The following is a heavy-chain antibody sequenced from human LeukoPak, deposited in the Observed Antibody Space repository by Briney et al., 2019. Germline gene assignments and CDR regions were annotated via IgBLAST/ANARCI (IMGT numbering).Heavy chain of an antibody. CDR2: ISWNSGSI. V-gene: IGHV3-9*01. CDR1: GFTFDDYA. J-gene: IGHJ4*02. Sequence: PGGSLRLSCAASGFTFDDYAMHWVRQAPGKGLEWVSGISWNSGSIGYADSVKGRFTISRDNAKNSLYLQMNSLRAEDTALYYCAKSPPGYSSSSDPYYFDYWGQGTLVTVSS. D-gene: IGHD6-6*01. CDR3: AKSPPGYSSSSDPYYFDY.